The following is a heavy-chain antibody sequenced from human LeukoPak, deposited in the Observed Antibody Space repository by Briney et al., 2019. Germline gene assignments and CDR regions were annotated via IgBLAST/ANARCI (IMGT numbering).Heavy chain of an antibody. CDR3: AKDPLGYCSSTSCYQTDY. CDR2: IYYGGST. D-gene: IGHD2-2*01. V-gene: IGHV4-59*12. J-gene: IGHJ4*02. CDR1: GGSISSYY. Sequence: SETLSLTCTVSGGSISSYYWSWIRQPPGKGLEWIGYIYYGGSTNYNPSLKSRVTISVDTSKNQFSLKLSSVTAADTAVYYCAKDPLGYCSSTSCYQTDYWGQGTLVTVSS.